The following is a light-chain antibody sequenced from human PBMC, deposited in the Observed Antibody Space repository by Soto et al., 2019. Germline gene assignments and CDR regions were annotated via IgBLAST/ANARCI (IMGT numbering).Light chain of an antibody. Sequence: AIQLTQSPSSLSASVGDRVIITCRASQGISSALVWYQQRPGKAPKLLIYDASSLESGVPSRFSGSGSGTDFILTISSLQPEDFATYYCQQFNSYPIFTFGPGTKVDI. V-gene: IGKV1-13*02. CDR3: QQFNSYPIFT. CDR1: QGISSA. CDR2: DAS. J-gene: IGKJ3*01.